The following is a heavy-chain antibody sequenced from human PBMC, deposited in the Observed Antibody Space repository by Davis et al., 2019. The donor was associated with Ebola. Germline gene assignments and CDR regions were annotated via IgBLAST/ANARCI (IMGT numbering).Heavy chain of an antibody. CDR3: ARVHPGNYDFWSGYHYYYYYYMDV. D-gene: IGHD3-3*01. Sequence: GESLKISCAASGFTFSSYSMNWVRQAPGKGLEWVSSISSSSSYIYYADSVKGRFTISRDNAKNSLYLQMNSLRAEDTAVYYCARVHPGNYDFWSGYHYYYYYYMDVWGKGTTVTVSS. V-gene: IGHV3-21*01. CDR2: ISSSSSYI. CDR1: GFTFSSYS. J-gene: IGHJ6*03.